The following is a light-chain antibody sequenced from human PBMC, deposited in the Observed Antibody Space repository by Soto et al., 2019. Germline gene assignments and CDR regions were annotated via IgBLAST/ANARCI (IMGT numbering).Light chain of an antibody. J-gene: IGKJ1*01. Sequence: DIQMTQSPSSLSVSVGDRVTITCQASRFIGNYLNWYQQKPGKAPKLLINDASNLETGVPPRFSGSGSGTEFTLTISSLQPEDFASYYCLQHYSEPWTFGQGTKVDIK. CDR1: RFIGNY. V-gene: IGKV1-33*01. CDR3: LQHYSEPWT. CDR2: DAS.